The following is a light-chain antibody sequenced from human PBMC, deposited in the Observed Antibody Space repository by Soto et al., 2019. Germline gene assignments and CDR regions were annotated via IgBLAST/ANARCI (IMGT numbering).Light chain of an antibody. CDR3: QQYGSLSWT. V-gene: IGKV3-20*01. Sequence: ICLTQSPGTLVFSPGGRGPLSFRASQNVDTQYLAWYQFKPGQAPRIIIFGASRRATGIPDRFSGSGSGTDFTLTISRLEPEDFAVYYCQQYGSLSWTFGQGTKADNK. CDR1: QNVDTQY. J-gene: IGKJ1*01. CDR2: GAS.